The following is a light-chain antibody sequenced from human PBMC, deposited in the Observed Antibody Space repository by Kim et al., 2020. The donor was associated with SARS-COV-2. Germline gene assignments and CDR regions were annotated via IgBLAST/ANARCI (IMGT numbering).Light chain of an antibody. CDR1: SSDVGGYNY. CDR2: LVN. J-gene: IGLJ2*01. Sequence: QSALTQPPSASGSPGQSVTISCTGTSSDVGGYNYVSWYHQHPGKAPKLIIYLVNKRPSGVPDRFFGTKFGNTASLTVSGLRAEDEADYYCSSYVGHTDIVVFGGGTQLTVL. V-gene: IGLV2-8*01. CDR3: SSYVGHTDIVV.